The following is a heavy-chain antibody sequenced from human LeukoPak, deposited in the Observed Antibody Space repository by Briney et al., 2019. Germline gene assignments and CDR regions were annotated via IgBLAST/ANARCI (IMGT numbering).Heavy chain of an antibody. CDR1: GFTFSNAW. J-gene: IGHJ3*02. D-gene: IGHD3-22*01. CDR3: ARDDTHYGSSGSFYDAFDI. CDR2: IRRDGSET. V-gene: IGHV3-7*01. Sequence: PGGSLRLSCAASGFTFSNAWMSWVRQAPGKGLEWVANIRRDGSETHYVDSVMGRFTISRDNAKNSLYLQMNSLRAEDTAVYYCARDDTHYGSSGSFYDAFDIWGQGTMVTVSS.